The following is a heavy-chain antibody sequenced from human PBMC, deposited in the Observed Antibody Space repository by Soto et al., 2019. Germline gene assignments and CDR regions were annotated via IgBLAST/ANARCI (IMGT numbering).Heavy chain of an antibody. CDR1: GFSFSNYG. D-gene: IGHD2-8*01. CDR3: SKDRRGGRAVLDS. J-gene: IGHJ4*02. CDR2: ISYDGSSK. V-gene: IGHV3-30*18. Sequence: GGSLRLSCAASGFSFSNYGMRWVRQAPGKGLEWVAVISYDGSSKYHADSVKGRFTISRDNSKNTRHLQMNSLRAEDTAVYYCSKDRRGGRAVLDSWGQGTPVTVSS.